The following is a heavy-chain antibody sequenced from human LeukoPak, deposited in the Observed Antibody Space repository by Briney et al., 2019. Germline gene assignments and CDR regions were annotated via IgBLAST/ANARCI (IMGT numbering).Heavy chain of an antibody. J-gene: IGHJ3*02. D-gene: IGHD6-19*01. Sequence: GGSLRLSCAASGFTFSSYAMNWVRQAPGKGLEWVAGLTGSGGSTSYADSAKGRFTISRDNSKNTLYLQMNSLRAGDMAIYYCAKGMSSGWSGGIDIWGQGTKVNVSS. CDR2: LTGSGGST. CDR1: GFTFSSYA. CDR3: AKGMSSGWSGGIDI. V-gene: IGHV3-23*01.